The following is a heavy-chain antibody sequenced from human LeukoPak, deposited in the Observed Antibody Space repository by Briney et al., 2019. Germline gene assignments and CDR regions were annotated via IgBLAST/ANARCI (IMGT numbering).Heavy chain of an antibody. CDR2: IYHSGST. CDR3: ARGRGFDY. J-gene: IGHJ4*02. Sequence: KPSETLSLTCTVSGYSISSGYYWGWIRQPPGKGLEWIGSIYHSGSTYYNPSLKSQVTISVDTSKNQFSLKLSSVTAADTAVYYCARGRGFDYWGQGTLVTVSS. V-gene: IGHV4-38-2*02. CDR1: GYSISSGYY.